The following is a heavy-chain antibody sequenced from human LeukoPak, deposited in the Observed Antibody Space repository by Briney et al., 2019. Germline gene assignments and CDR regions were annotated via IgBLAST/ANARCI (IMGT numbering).Heavy chain of an antibody. Sequence: PSETLSLTCTVSGGSISNYYWSWVRQPPGKGLEWIGYIYYSGSTDYNPSLKSRVTISVDTSKNQFSLKLSSVTAADTAVYYCARLFGEGDYWGQGTLVTVSS. CDR1: GGSISNYY. CDR3: ARLFGEGDY. J-gene: IGHJ4*02. D-gene: IGHD3-10*01. V-gene: IGHV4-59*08. CDR2: IYYSGST.